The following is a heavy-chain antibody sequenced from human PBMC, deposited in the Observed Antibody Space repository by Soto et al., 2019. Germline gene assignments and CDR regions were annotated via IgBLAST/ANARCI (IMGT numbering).Heavy chain of an antibody. CDR3: AINNEGGLVY. V-gene: IGHV3-9*01. D-gene: IGHD2-15*01. CDR2: ISWNSGNI. CDR1: GFTFNKYA. Sequence: EVELVESGGGLVQPGRSLRLSCAASGFTFNKYAMHWVRQAPGKGLEWVSGISWNSGNIGYADSVKGRFTISRDNAKNSVYQQMNSLRADDTALYYCAINNEGGLVYWGQGTLVTVAS. J-gene: IGHJ4*02.